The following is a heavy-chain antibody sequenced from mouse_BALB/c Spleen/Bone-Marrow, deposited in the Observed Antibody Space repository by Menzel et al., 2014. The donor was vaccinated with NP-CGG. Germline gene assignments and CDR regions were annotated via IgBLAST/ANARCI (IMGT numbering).Heavy chain of an antibody. D-gene: IGHD4-1*01. CDR3: TRGGNWEDFDY. CDR2: ISSGSSPI. CDR1: GFTFSSFG. Sequence: EVHLVESGGGLVQPGGSRKLSCAASGFTFSSFGMHWVRQAPEKGLEWVAYISSGSSPIFYADTVKGLFTISRDNPKNTLFLQMTSLRYEDAAMYYCTRGGNWEDFDYWGQGTTLTVSS. J-gene: IGHJ2*01. V-gene: IGHV5-17*02.